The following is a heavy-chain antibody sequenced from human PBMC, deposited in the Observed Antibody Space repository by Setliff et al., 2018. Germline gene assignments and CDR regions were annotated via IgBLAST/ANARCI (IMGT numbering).Heavy chain of an antibody. CDR2: IFISGGIT. J-gene: IGHJ6*02. CDR3: ARAAGYSSSWYHYYYGMDV. V-gene: IGHV4-38-2*02. Sequence: PSETLSLTCTVSGYTIDSGYFWGWIRQPPGKGLEWIGNIFISGGITHYSPSLRSRVTISVDTSKNQFSLKLSSVTAADTAVYYCARAAGYSSSWYHYYYGMDVWGQGTTVTVSS. CDR1: GYTIDSGYF. D-gene: IGHD6-13*01.